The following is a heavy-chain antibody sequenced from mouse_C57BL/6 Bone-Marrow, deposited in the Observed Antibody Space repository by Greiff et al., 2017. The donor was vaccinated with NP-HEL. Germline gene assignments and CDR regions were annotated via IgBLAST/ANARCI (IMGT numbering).Heavy chain of an antibody. CDR2: INPSSGYT. J-gene: IGHJ2*01. V-gene: IGHV1S26*01. Sequence: QVQLKESGAELVKPGASVKMSCKASGYTFTSYTMHWVKQRPGQGLEWIGYINPSSGYTKYNQKFKDKATLTADKSSSTAYMQLSSLTSEDPAVYYCAFLGSFFDYWGQGTTLTVSS. CDR1: GYTFTSYT. D-gene: IGHD1-1*02. CDR3: AFLGSFFDY.